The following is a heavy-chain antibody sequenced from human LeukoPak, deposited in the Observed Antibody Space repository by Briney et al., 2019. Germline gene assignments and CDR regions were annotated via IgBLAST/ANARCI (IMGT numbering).Heavy chain of an antibody. J-gene: IGHJ6*02. CDR3: ARVGVAATLYYYYGMDV. D-gene: IGHD2-15*01. CDR2: INAGNGNT. CDR1: GYTFTSYA. V-gene: IGHV1-3*01. Sequence: ASVKVSCKASGYTFTSYAMHWVRQAPGQRLEWMGWINAGNGNTKYSQKFQGRVTITRDTSASTAYMELSSLRSEDTAVYYCARVGVAATLYYYYGMDVWGQGTTVTVS.